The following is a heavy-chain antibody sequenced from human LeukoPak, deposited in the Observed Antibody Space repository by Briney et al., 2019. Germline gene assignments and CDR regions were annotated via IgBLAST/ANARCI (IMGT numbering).Heavy chain of an antibody. V-gene: IGHV3-30*02. J-gene: IGHJ4*02. CDR3: AKDSSGYYRNFDY. CDR1: GFTFSSYG. Sequence: GGSLRLSCAASGFTFSSYGMHWVRQAPGKGLEWVAFIRYDGSNKYYADSVKGRFTISRDNSKNTLYLQMNSLRAEGTAVYYCAKDSSGYYRNFDYWGQGTLVTVSS. D-gene: IGHD3-22*01. CDR2: IRYDGSNK.